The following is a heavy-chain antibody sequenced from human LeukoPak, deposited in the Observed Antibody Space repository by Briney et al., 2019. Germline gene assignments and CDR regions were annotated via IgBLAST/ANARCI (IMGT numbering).Heavy chain of an antibody. CDR1: GFTFSDHY. V-gene: IGHV3-72*01. Sequence: GGSLRLSCAASGFTFSDHYMDWVRQAPGKGLEWVGRTRNKANSYTTEYAASVKGRFTISRDDSKNSLYLQMNSLKTEDTAVYYCAREGYYGSGRVYYYYMDVWGKGTTVTVSS. D-gene: IGHD3-10*01. CDR2: TRNKANSYTT. CDR3: AREGYYGSGRVYYYYMDV. J-gene: IGHJ6*03.